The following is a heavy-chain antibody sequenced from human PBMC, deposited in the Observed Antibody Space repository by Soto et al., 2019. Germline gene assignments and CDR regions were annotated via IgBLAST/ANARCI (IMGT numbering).Heavy chain of an antibody. CDR3: ARGSGYDINYYYYYGMDV. CDR2: INHSGST. D-gene: IGHD5-12*01. V-gene: IGHV4-34*01. J-gene: IGHJ6*02. Sequence: SETLSLTCAVYGGSFSGYYWSWIRQPPGKGLEWIGEINHSGSTNYNPSLKSRVTISVDTSKNQFSLKLSSVTAADTAVYYCARGSGYDINYYYYYGMDVWGQGTTVTVSS. CDR1: GGSFSGYY.